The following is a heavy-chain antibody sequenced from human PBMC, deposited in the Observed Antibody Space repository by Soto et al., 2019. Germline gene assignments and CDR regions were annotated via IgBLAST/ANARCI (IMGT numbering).Heavy chain of an antibody. CDR2: INSDGSST. CDR1: GFTFSSYW. V-gene: IGHV3-74*01. Sequence: GGSLRLSCAASGFTFSSYWMHWVRQAPGKGLVWVSRINSDGSSTSYADSVKGRFTISRDNAMNTLYLQMNSLRAEDAAVYYCARAEFATVTANYYSYMDVWGKGTTVTVSS. J-gene: IGHJ6*03. CDR3: ARAEFATVTANYYSYMDV. D-gene: IGHD4-17*01.